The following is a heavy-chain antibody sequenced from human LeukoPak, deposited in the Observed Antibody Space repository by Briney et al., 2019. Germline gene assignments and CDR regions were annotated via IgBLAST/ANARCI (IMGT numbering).Heavy chain of an antibody. CDR1: GYTFISYD. V-gene: IGHV1-8*01. CDR3: ARGLYYYDSNGRTPYDY. J-gene: IGHJ4*02. D-gene: IGHD3-22*01. CDR2: MNPNSGIT. Sequence: ASGKVSCKASGYTFISYDINWVRQATGQGLEWMGWMNPNSGITGYAQKFQGRVSMTRNTSIGTAYMELSSLKSEDTAVYYCARGLYYYDSNGRTPYDYWGQGTLVTVSS.